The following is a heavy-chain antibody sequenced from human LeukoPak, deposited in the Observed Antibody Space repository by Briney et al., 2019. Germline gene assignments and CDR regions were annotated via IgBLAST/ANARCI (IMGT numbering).Heavy chain of an antibody. J-gene: IGHJ2*01. V-gene: IGHV4-59*01. CDR3: ARTFGRGPRYFDL. Sequence: SETLSLTCSVSGGSISSYYWTWIRQPPGKGLEWIGYIYYSGSTNSNSSLKSRVTTSLDTSKSQFSLKLSSVTAADTAIYYCARTFGRGPRYFDLWGRGTLVTVSS. CDR1: GGSISSYY. CDR2: IYYSGST. D-gene: IGHD3/OR15-3a*01.